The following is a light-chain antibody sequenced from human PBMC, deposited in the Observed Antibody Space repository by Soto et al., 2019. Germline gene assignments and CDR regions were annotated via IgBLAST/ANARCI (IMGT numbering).Light chain of an antibody. CDR2: GAS. J-gene: IGKJ2*01. Sequence: EIVLTQSPGTLSLSPGERATLSCRASQSVSSSYVAWYQQKPGQAPRLLIYGASSRATGIPDRFSGSGSGTDFTLTISRLEPEAFAVYYCQQYGSSPYTFGQGTKLEIK. CDR3: QQYGSSPYT. V-gene: IGKV3-20*01. CDR1: QSVSSSY.